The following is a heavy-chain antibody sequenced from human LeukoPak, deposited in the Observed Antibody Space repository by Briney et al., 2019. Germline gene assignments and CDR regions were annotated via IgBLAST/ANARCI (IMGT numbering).Heavy chain of an antibody. CDR2: ISTYSGKT. Sequence: ASVKVSYKTSGYTFSSHGISWVRQAPGQGLEWMGWISTYSGKTHYGQKYQGRVTMTADTSTNTAYMELSSLRSEDTAVYYCARTWDYDFWSGYDAFDIWGQGTMVTVSS. V-gene: IGHV1-18*01. CDR3: ARTWDYDFWSGYDAFDI. CDR1: GYTFSSHG. D-gene: IGHD3-3*01. J-gene: IGHJ3*02.